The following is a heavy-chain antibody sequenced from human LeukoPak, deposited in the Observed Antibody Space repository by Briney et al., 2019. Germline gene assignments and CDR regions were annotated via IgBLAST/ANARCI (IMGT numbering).Heavy chain of an antibody. CDR3: ARYCSNSNCHMFDY. CDR1: GYSISSGYY. D-gene: IGHD2-2*01. Sequence: SETLSLTCAVYGYSISSGYYWGWIRQPPGKGLEWIGSIYHSGSGSAYYNPSLKSRVTISVDTSRDHFSLELSSVPAADTAVYYCARYCSNSNCHMFDYWGQGTLVTVSS. J-gene: IGHJ4*02. CDR2: IYHSGSGSA. V-gene: IGHV4-38-2*01.